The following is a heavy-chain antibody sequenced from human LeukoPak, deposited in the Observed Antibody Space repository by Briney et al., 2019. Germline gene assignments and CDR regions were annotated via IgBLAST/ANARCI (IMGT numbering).Heavy chain of an antibody. D-gene: IGHD5-24*01. CDR1: GGSISSGSYY. J-gene: IGHJ4*02. CDR2: IYYSGST. Sequence: PSETLSLTCTVSGGSISSGSYYWGWIRQPPGKGLEWIGSIYYSGSTYYNPSLKSRVTISVDTSKNQFSLKLSSVTAADTAVYYCASLQMATIVFDYWSQGTLVTVSS. CDR3: ASLQMATIVFDY. V-gene: IGHV4-39*07.